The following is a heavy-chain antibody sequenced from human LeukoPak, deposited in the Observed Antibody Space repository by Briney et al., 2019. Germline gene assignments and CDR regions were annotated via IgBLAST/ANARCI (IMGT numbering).Heavy chain of an antibody. CDR3: ARGSRYCGSGTCYYFDQ. J-gene: IGHJ4*02. CDR2: ISSSGNVR. Sequence: GGSLRLSCAASGFTFSSYEMNWVRQAPGKGLEWVSYISSSGNVRHYEDSVKGRFTISRDNAKNSLSLQMNSLRAEDTAVYFCARGSRYCGSGTCYYFDQWGQGTLVTVSS. CDR1: GFTFSSYE. D-gene: IGHD2-15*01. V-gene: IGHV3-48*03.